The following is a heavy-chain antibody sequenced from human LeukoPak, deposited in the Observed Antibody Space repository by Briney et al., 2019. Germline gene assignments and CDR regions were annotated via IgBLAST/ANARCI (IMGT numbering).Heavy chain of an antibody. CDR2: ISAYNGNT. D-gene: IGHD6-19*01. J-gene: IGHJ3*02. V-gene: IGHV1-18*01. CDR3: ATSSGWYLSHAFDI. CDR1: GYTFTSYG. Sequence: ASVKVSCKASGYTFTSYGISWVRQAPGQGLEWMGWISAYNGNTNYAQKLQGRVTMTRDMSTSTVYVELSSLRSEDTAVYYCATSSGWYLSHAFDIWGQGTMVTVSS.